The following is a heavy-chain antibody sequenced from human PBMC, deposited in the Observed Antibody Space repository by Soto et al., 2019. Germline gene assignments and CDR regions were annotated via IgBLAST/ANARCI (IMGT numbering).Heavy chain of an antibody. Sequence: PGGSLRLSCSASGFNFAAYTMSWVRLTPGKGLEWVGFIRRIAYGGTTDYAASVKGRFTISRDDSRKIVYLQMSRLKIEDTAVYYCPTPLAIDFDSWGPGTLVTAST. CDR3: PTPLAIDFDS. CDR2: IRRIAYGGTT. J-gene: IGHJ4*02. V-gene: IGHV3-49*04. CDR1: GFNFAAYT.